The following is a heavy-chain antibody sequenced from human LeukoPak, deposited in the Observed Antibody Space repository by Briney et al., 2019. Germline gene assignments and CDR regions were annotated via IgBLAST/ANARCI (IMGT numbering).Heavy chain of an antibody. CDR3: ARDNYYGSGNDY. J-gene: IGHJ4*02. CDR1: GFTFGSYA. V-gene: IGHV3-30*04. Sequence: PGRSLRLSCAASGFTFGSYAMHWVRQAPGKGLEWVAVISYDGSNKYYADSVKGRFTISRDNSKNALYLQMNSLRAEDTAVYYCARDNYYGSGNDYWGQGTLVTVSS. CDR2: ISYDGSNK. D-gene: IGHD3-10*01.